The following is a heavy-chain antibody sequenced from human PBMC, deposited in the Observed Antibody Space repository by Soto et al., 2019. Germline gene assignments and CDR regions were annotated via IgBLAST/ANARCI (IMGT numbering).Heavy chain of an antibody. Sequence: ASVKVSCKASGFTFTSSAMQWVRQARGQRLEWIGWIVVGSGNTNYAQKFQERVTITRDMSTSTAYMELSSLRSEDTAVYYCAAGNTYYYFLSGRYYSYYMDVWGKGTTVTVSS. CDR2: IVVGSGNT. CDR3: AAGNTYYYFLSGRYYSYYMDV. D-gene: IGHD3-3*01. CDR1: GFTFTSSA. J-gene: IGHJ6*03. V-gene: IGHV1-58*02.